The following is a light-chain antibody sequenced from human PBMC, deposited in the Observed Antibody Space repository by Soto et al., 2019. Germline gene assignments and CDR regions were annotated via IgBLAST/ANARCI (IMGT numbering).Light chain of an antibody. CDR3: SALDDSLSGYV. J-gene: IGLJ1*01. Sequence: QSVLTQAPSASGTPGQRVTISCSGSSFNIGSNYVYWYQQLPGTAPKLVIFRNDQRPSGIPDRISGSKSGTSASLAISGLRSEDEADYYCSALDDSLSGYVFGTGTKLTVL. CDR2: RND. V-gene: IGLV1-47*01. CDR1: SFNIGSNY.